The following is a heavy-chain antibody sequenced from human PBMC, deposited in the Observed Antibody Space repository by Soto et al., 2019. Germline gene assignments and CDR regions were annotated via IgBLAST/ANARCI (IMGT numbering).Heavy chain of an antibody. CDR2: ISYDGSNK. V-gene: IGHV3-30-3*01. CDR1: GFTFSSYA. D-gene: IGHD5-18*01. J-gene: IGHJ6*02. Sequence: GGSLRLSCAASGFTFSSYAMHWVRQAPGKGLEWVAVISYDGSNKYYADSVKGRFTISRDNSKNTLYLQMNSLRAEDTAVYYCARDCLDRGYSYGFGYYGMDDWGQGTTVTVSS. CDR3: ARDCLDRGYSYGFGYYGMDD.